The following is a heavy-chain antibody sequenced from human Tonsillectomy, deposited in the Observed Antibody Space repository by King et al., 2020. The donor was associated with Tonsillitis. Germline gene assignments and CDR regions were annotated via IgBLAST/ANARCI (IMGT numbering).Heavy chain of an antibody. V-gene: IGHV3-48*01. Sequence: EVQLVESGGGLVQPGGSLRLSCAASGFTFSSYSMNWVRQAPGKGLEWVSYISSSRSTIYYADSVKGRFTISMDNAKNSLYLQMNSLRAEDTAVYYCATSGYYYGSGSYSTYYFYGMDVWGQGTTVTVSS. J-gene: IGHJ6*02. CDR2: ISSSRSTI. CDR1: GFTFSSYS. D-gene: IGHD3-10*01. CDR3: ATSGYYYGSGSYSTYYFYGMDV.